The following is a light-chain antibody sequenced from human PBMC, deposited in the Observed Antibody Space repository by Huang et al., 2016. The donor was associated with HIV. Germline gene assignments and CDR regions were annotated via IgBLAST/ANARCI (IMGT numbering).Light chain of an antibody. V-gene: IGKV1-39*01. CDR3: QQSYSTPWT. J-gene: IGKJ1*01. CDR1: QNINTY. Sequence: DIQMTQSPSSLSASVGDRVTLTCRTSQNINTYLNWYQQTPGKAPKLLIYDAFNLQSGVPSRCSGSGSGTEFALSIRGLQPEDFATYYCQQSYSTPWTFGQGTKVEIK. CDR2: DAF.